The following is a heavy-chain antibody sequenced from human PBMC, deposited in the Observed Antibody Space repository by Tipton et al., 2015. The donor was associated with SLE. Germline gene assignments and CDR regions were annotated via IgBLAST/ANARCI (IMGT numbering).Heavy chain of an antibody. CDR2: VSYSGGT. J-gene: IGHJ4*02. CDR3: ARGKRHYDVLTGYYSKPHYFDF. Sequence: TLSLTCTVSGGSITISPYFWGWVRQPPGQGLEWIGSVSYSGGTYYNPSFTSRVTISADTSKNQFSLTLSSVTAADTALYYCARGKRHYDVLTGYYSKPHYFDFWGQGTVVAVSP. CDR1: GGSITISPYF. V-gene: IGHV4-39*07. D-gene: IGHD3-9*01.